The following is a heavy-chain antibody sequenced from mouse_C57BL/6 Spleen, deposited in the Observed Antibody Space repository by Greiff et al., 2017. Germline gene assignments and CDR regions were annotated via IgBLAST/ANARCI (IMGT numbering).Heavy chain of an antibody. CDR1: GYTFTSYW. J-gene: IGHJ2*01. V-gene: IGHV1-55*01. Sequence: QVQLKQSGAELVKPGASVKMSCKASGYTFTSYWITWVKQRPGQGLEWIGDIYPGSGSTNYNEKFKSKATLTVYTSSSTAYMQLSSLTSEDSAVYDSTFDPVDYWGQGTTLTVSS. CDR3: TFDPVDY. CDR2: IYPGSGST.